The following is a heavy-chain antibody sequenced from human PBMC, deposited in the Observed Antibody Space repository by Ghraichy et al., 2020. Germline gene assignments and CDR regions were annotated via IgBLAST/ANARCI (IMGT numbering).Heavy chain of an antibody. Sequence: SGPTLVKPTETLTLTCTVSGFSLSNARMGVSWIRQPPGKALEWLAHIFSNDEKSYSTSLKSRLTISKDTSKSQVVLTMTNMDPVDTATYYCARIPHIPPGYYYYYMDVWGKGTTVTVSS. CDR1: GFSLSNARMG. CDR3: ARIPHIPPGYYYYYMDV. D-gene: IGHD2-2*02. V-gene: IGHV2-26*01. J-gene: IGHJ6*03. CDR2: IFSNDEK.